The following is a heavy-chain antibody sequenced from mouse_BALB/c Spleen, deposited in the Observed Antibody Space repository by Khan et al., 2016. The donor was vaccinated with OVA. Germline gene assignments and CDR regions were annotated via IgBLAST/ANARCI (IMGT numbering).Heavy chain of an antibody. V-gene: IGHV5-6*01. CDR3: ARLAYYYNSEGFAY. J-gene: IGHJ3*01. CDR1: GFTFSTYG. CDR2: ISSGGSYT. Sequence: EVELVESGGDLVKPGGSLKLSCAASGFTFSTYGMSWVRQTPDKRLEWVATISSGGSYTYYLDSVKGRFTISRDNAKNTLYLQMSSLKSEDTAMYYCARLAYYYNSEGFAYWGQGTPVTVSA. D-gene: IGHD1-1*01.